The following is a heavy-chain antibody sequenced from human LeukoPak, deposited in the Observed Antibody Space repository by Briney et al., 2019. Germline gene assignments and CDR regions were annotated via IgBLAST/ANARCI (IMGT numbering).Heavy chain of an antibody. CDR3: ARDSAAGTVDY. CDR1: GGSISSYY. Sequence: SETLSLTCTVSGGSISSYYWSWIRQPAGKGLEWIGRIYTSGNTNYNPSLESRVTMSIDTSKNQFSLKLSSVTAADTAVFYCARDSAAGTVDYWGQGTLVTVSS. V-gene: IGHV4-4*07. D-gene: IGHD6-13*01. CDR2: IYTSGNT. J-gene: IGHJ4*02.